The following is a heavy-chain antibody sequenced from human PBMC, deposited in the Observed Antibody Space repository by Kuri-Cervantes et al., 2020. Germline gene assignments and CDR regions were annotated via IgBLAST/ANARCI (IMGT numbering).Heavy chain of an antibody. Sequence: GGSLRLSCAASGFTLSTYHIHWVRQAPGKGLEWVAITRWRGKNEDYADSVKGRFTISRDNSKNTLYLQMNSLRAEDTAVYYCAKDPAIAAAGIVWYFDLWGRGTLVTVSS. J-gene: IGHJ2*01. CDR3: AKDPAIAAAGIVWYFDL. CDR2: TRWRGKNE. D-gene: IGHD6-13*01. CDR1: GFTLSTYH. V-gene: IGHV3-30*02.